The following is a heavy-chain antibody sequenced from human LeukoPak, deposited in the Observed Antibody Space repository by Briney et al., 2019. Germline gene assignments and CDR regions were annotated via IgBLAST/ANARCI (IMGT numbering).Heavy chain of an antibody. CDR1: GGSISSYY. CDR3: ARTEPSGTTSH. J-gene: IGHJ4*02. V-gene: IGHV4-59*01. CDR2: TYYSGST. D-gene: IGHD1-1*01. Sequence: PSETLSLTCTVSGGSISSYYWSWIRQPPGKGLEWIGYTYYSGSTNYNPSLKSRVTISVDTSKNQFSLKLSSVTAADTAVYYCARTEPSGTTSHWGQGTLVTVSS.